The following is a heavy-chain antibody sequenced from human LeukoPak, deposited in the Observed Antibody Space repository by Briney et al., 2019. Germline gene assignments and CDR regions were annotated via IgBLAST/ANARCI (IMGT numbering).Heavy chain of an antibody. CDR3: AKDTESLAAGSSYFDY. J-gene: IGHJ4*02. V-gene: IGHV3-30-3*01. D-gene: IGHD6-13*01. Sequence: PGGSLRLSCAASGFTFSSYAMHWVRQAPGKGREWVAAISYDGSNKYYADSVKGRFTISRDKYKNTLYLQMNSLRAKDTALYYCAKDTESLAAGSSYFDYWGQGTLVTVSS. CDR1: GFTFSSYA. CDR2: ISYDGSNK.